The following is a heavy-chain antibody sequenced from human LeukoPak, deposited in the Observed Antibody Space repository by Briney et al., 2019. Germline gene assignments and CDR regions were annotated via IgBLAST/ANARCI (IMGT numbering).Heavy chain of an antibody. V-gene: IGHV4-34*01. J-gene: IGHJ5*02. D-gene: IGHD3-10*01. Sequence: PSETLSLTCAVHGESFSGYYWSWIRQPPGKGLEWIGYIYHSGSTYYNPSLKSRVTISVDRSKNQFSLKLSSVTAADTAVYYCARASVPLSGSGSLWFDPWGQGTLVTVSS. CDR3: ARASVPLSGSGSLWFDP. CDR1: GESFSGYY. CDR2: IYHSGST.